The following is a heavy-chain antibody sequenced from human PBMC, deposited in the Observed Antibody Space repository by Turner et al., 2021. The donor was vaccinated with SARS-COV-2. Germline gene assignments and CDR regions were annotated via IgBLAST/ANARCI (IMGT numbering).Heavy chain of an antibody. CDR2: IIPILGIT. J-gene: IGHJ4*02. V-gene: IGHV1-69*02. CDR3: ASRWFGELPFDY. Sequence: QVQLVQSGAEVKKPGSSVKVPCKASGGTLSSYTIRWVRQAPGHGLEWKGRIIPILGITNYAQKFQGRVTITADKSTSTAYMDLNSLRSEDTAVYYCASRWFGELPFDYWGQGTLVTVSS. D-gene: IGHD3-10*01. CDR1: GGTLSSYT.